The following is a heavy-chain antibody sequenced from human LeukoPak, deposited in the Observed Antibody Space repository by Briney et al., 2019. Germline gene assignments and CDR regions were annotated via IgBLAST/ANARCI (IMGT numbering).Heavy chain of an antibody. CDR2: ISYDGSNK. D-gene: IGHD4-17*01. CDR1: GFTFSSYA. Sequence: GSLRLSCAASGFTFSSYAMHWVRQAPGKGLEWVAVISYDGSNKYYADSVKGRFTISRDNSKNTLYLQMNSLRAEDTAVYYCAISNDYGPFDYWGQGTLVTVSS. CDR3: AISNDYGPFDY. V-gene: IGHV3-30-3*01. J-gene: IGHJ4*02.